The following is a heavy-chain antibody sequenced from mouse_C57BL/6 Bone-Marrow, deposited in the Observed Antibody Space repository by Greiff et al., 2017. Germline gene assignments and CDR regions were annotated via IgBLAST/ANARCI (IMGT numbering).Heavy chain of an antibody. D-gene: IGHD3-2*02. J-gene: IGHJ4*01. CDR2: IYPGDGDT. CDR1: GYAFSSSW. CDR3: VTAQALYAMDY. V-gene: IGHV1-82*01. Sequence: QVQLQQSGPELVKPGASVKISCKASGYAFSSSWMNWVKQRPGKGLEWIGRIYPGDGDTNYNGKFKGKATLTADKSSSTSYRQLSSLTSEDSAVYFCVTAQALYAMDYWGQGTSVTVSS.